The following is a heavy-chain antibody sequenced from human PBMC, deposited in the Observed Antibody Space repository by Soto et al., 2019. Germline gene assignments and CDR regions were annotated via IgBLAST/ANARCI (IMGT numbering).Heavy chain of an antibody. CDR1: GYTFTSHW. V-gene: IGHV5-51*01. CDR2: IYPGDSDT. Sequence: PGESLKISCMGSGYTFTSHWIGWVRQMPGKGLEWMGIIYPGDSDTRYSPSFQGQVTISADKSIRTAYLQWNSLRASDTAMYYCARETPLHPDYGGNPFSDYWGQGTLVTVSS. CDR3: ARETPLHPDYGGNPFSDY. J-gene: IGHJ4*02. D-gene: IGHD4-17*01.